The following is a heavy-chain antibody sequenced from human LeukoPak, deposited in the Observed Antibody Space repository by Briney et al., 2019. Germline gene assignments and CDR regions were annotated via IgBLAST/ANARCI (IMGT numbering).Heavy chain of an antibody. CDR2: FDPEDGET. Sequence: ASVKVSCKVSGYSLTESSMHWVRQAPGKGLEWMGGFDPEDGETIYAQKFQGRVTMTEDTSTDTAYMELSSLRSEDTAVYYCATHGPTGYYDDYWGQGTLVTVSS. CDR1: GYSLTESS. CDR3: ATHGPTGYYDDY. D-gene: IGHD3-22*01. V-gene: IGHV1-24*01. J-gene: IGHJ4*02.